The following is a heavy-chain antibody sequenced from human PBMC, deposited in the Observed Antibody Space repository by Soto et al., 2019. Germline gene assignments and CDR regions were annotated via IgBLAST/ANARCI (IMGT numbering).Heavy chain of an antibody. CDR3: AKDKGGYCSGGSCF. D-gene: IGHD2-15*01. V-gene: IGHV3-23*01. J-gene: IGHJ1*01. Sequence: EEQLLESGGGLVQPGESLRLSCAASGFRFDTYAMSWVRQAPGKGLDWVSAISGSGDSTYYADSVKGRFTISRDNSQNTLYLQMNSLRAEDTAVYYCAKDKGGYCSGGSCFGGQGTLVTVSS. CDR2: ISGSGDST. CDR1: GFRFDTYA.